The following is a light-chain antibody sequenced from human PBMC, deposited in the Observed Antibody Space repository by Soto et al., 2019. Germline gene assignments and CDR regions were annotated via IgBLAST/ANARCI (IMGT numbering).Light chain of an antibody. J-gene: IGKJ3*01. CDR1: QSLLHSNGYNY. CDR2: LGS. Sequence: DIVMTQSPLSLPVTPGEPASISCRSSQSLLHSNGYNYLGWYLQKPGQSPQLLIYLGSNRASGVPDRFSVSGSCTDFTLKISRVEAEDVGVYYCMQALQTPGFGPGTKVDIK. CDR3: MQALQTPG. V-gene: IGKV2-28*01.